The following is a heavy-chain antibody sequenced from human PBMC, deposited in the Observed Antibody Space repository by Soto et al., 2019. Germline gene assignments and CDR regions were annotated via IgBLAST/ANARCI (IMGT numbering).Heavy chain of an antibody. CDR3: AKAMTRNDFWSGSYTAFDY. J-gene: IGHJ4*02. V-gene: IGHV3-64D*06. D-gene: IGHD3-3*01. CDR2: ISTSGRNT. Sequence: PGVSLRLSCSAPSITFSSYAMHWVRHAPGKGLEYVSRISTSGRNTYYADSVKGRFTISRDNTRNTLYLQMSSLRAKDTAVYYCAKAMTRNDFWSGSYTAFDYWGRGTLVTVSS. CDR1: SITFSSYA.